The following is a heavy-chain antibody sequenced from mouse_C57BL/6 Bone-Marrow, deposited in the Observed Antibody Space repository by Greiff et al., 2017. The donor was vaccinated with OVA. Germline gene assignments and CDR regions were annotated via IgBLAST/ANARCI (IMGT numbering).Heavy chain of an antibody. CDR3: ARDPPYYYGSSYGYFDV. J-gene: IGHJ1*03. CDR1: GFTFSSYA. D-gene: IGHD1-1*01. Sequence: EVKLVESGGGLVKPGGSLKLSCAASGFTFSSYAMSWVRQTPEKRLEWVATISDGGSYTYYPDNVKGRFTISRDNAKNNLYLQMSHLKSEDTAMYYCARDPPYYYGSSYGYFDVWGTGTTVTVSS. V-gene: IGHV5-4*01. CDR2: ISDGGSYT.